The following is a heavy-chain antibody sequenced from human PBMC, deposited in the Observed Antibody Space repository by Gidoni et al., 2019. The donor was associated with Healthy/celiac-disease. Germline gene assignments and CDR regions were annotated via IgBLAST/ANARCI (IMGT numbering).Heavy chain of an antibody. CDR1: G. CDR3: VKPGDSDAFDI. V-gene: IGHV3-33*06. Sequence: GMHWVRQAPGKGLEWVAVIWYDGSNKYYADSVKGRFTISRDNSKNTLYLQMNSLRAEDTAVYYCVKPGDSDAFDIWGQGTMVTVSS. CDR2: IWYDGSNK. J-gene: IGHJ3*02. D-gene: IGHD4-17*01.